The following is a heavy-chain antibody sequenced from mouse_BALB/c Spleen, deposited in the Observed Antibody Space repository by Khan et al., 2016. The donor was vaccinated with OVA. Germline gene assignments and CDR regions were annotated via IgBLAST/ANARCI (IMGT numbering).Heavy chain of an antibody. CDR2: IWGDGST. V-gene: IGHV2-3*01. J-gene: IGHJ1*01. CDR1: GFSFTNHG. CDR3: AKGGTYFGGYFDV. D-gene: IGHD2-10*01. Sequence: QVQLKESGPGLVAPSQSLSITCTVSGFSFTNHGVSWIRQPPGQGLEWLGIIWGDGSTNYHPVLISRLSISKDNSKSQVFLKLNSLQSDDTATYYCAKGGTYFGGYFDVWGAGTTVTVSS.